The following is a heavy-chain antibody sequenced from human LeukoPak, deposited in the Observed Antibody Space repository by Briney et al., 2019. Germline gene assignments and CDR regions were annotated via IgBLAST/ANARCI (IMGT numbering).Heavy chain of an antibody. CDR2: ISAYNGNT. V-gene: IGHV1-18*01. CDR1: GYTFTSYG. Sequence: ASVKVSCKASGYTFTSYGISWVRQAPGLGLEWMGWISAYNGNTNYAQKLQGRVTMTTDTSTSTAYMELRSLRSDDTAVYYCARVQQQLVLRYFDYWGQGTLVTVSS. J-gene: IGHJ4*02. D-gene: IGHD6-13*01. CDR3: ARVQQQLVLRYFDY.